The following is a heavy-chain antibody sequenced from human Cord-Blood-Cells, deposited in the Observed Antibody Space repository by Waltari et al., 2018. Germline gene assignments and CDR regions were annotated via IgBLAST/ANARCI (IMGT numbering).Heavy chain of an antibody. CDR1: GGSISSSSYY. V-gene: IGHV4-39*01. CDR2: IYYSGST. J-gene: IGHJ5*02. CDR3: ARRVRDGHYNWFDP. Sequence: QLQLQESGPGLVKPSATPSLTCTVSGGSISSSSYYWGWIRQPPGKGLEWIGSIYYSGSTYYNPSLKSRVTISVDTSKNQFSLKLSSVTAADTAVYYCARRVRDGHYNWFDPWGQGTLVTVSS.